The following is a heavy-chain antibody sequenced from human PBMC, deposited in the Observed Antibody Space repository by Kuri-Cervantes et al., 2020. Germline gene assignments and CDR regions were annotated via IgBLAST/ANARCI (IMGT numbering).Heavy chain of an antibody. Sequence: SVKVFCKASGGTFSSYAISWVRQAPGQGLEWMGGIIPIFGTANYAQKFQGRVTITADEPTSTAYMELSSLRSEDTAVYYCAREPSYGVQGFGYMDVWGKGTTVTVSS. CDR1: GGTFSSYA. V-gene: IGHV1-69*13. CDR3: AREPSYGVQGFGYMDV. D-gene: IGHD3-10*01. CDR2: IIPIFGTA. J-gene: IGHJ6*03.